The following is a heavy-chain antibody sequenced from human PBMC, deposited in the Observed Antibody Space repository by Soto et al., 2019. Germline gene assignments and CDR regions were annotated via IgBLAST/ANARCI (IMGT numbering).Heavy chain of an antibody. CDR1: GGSISSGGYS. CDR2: IYHSGST. V-gene: IGHV4-30-2*01. J-gene: IGHJ5*02. Sequence: QLQLQESGSGLGKPAQTLSLTCAVYGGSISSGGYSWSWIRQPPGKGLERIGYIYHSGSTYYNPSLKSRVTISVDRSKNQFSLKLSSVTAADTAVYYCARVPGPWGQGTLVTVSS. CDR3: ARVPGP.